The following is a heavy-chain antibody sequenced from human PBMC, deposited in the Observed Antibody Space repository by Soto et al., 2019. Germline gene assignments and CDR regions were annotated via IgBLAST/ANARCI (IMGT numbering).Heavy chain of an antibody. Sequence: SCKASGYTFTSYGISWVRQATGKGLEWVSAIGTAGDTYYPGSVKGRFTISRENAKNSLYLQMNSLRAGDTAVYYCAREEPSEHAFDIWDQGTMVTVSS. D-gene: IGHD1-26*01. CDR3: AREEPSEHAFDI. J-gene: IGHJ3*02. CDR1: GYTFTSYG. CDR2: IGTAGDT. V-gene: IGHV3-13*01.